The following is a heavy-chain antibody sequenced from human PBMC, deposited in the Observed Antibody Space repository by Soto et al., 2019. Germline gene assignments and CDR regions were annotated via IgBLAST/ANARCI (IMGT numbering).Heavy chain of an antibody. V-gene: IGHV1-69*13. CDR3: ARRGDIAVVPAAAYYYYYGMDV. CDR2: IIPIFGTA. CDR1: GGTFSSYA. J-gene: IGHJ6*02. Sequence: GASVKVSCKASGGTFSSYAISWVRQAPGQGLEWMGGIIPIFGTANYAQKFQGRVTITADESTSTAYMELSSLRSEDTAVYYCARRGDIAVVPAAAYYYYYGMDVWGQGTTVTSP. D-gene: IGHD2-2*01.